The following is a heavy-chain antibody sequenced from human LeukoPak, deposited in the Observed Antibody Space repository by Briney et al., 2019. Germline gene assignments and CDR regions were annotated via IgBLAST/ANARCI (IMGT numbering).Heavy chain of an antibody. V-gene: IGHV4-34*01. J-gene: IGHJ4*02. CDR3: AREVYDYVWGSYRRRPFDY. CDR2: INHSGST. CDR1: GFTVSSNY. Sequence: GSLRLSCAASGFTVSSNYMSWVRQAPGKGLEWIGEINHSGSTNYNPSLKSRVTISVDTSKNQFSLKLSSVTAADTAVYYCAREVYDYVWGSYRRRPFDYWGQGTLVTVSS. D-gene: IGHD3-16*02.